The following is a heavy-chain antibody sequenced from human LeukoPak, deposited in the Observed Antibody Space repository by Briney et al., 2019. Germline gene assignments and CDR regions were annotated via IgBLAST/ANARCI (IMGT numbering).Heavy chain of an antibody. D-gene: IGHD1-26*01. CDR1: GLTFSSAW. J-gene: IGHJ4*02. Sequence: PGGSLRLSCADSGLTFSSAWMHWVRETPGKRVGWSSRIRSDGTETYWESVRGRFTISRDNAKTTLYLQMNHLRADDTGIYYCARDGSYKLDYWGQGALVTVSS. V-gene: IGHV3-74*01. CDR3: ARDGSYKLDY. CDR2: IRSDGTET.